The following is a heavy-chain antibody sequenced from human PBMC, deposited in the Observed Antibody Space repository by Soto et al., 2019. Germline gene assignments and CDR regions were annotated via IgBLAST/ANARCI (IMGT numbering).Heavy chain of an antibody. CDR1: GDSISSYY. V-gene: IGHV4-59*08. D-gene: IGHD3-3*01. Sequence: SETMYITCTVSGDSISSYYGSWIRKHTGKGQEWIGYIYYSGSTNYNPSLKSRVTISVDTSKNQFSLKLSSVTAADAAVYYCARHESADFWSGYFPFGYLQHWGQGTLVTVSS. CDR3: ARHESADFWSGYFPFGYLQH. J-gene: IGHJ1*01. CDR2: IYYSGST.